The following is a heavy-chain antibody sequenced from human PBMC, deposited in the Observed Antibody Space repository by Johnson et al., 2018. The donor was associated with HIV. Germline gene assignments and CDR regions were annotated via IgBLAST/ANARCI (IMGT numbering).Heavy chain of an antibody. D-gene: IGHD3-3*01. J-gene: IGHJ3*01. CDR1: GFTFSNYG. V-gene: IGHV3-30*02. CDR2: IRYDGSNK. CDR3: ARAPEVWELRHPGTFDV. Sequence: QVQLVESGGGVVQPGGSLRLSCAASGFTFSNYGMHWVRQAPGKGLEWVAFIRYDGSNKYYADSVKGRFTISRDNAKNSLFLQMNSLRAEDTAVYYCARAPEVWELRHPGTFDVWGQGTLVTVSS.